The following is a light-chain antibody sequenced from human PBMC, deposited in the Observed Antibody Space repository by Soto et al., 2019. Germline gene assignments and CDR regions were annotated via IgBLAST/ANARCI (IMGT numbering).Light chain of an antibody. Sequence: QSALAQPASVSGSPGQSITISCTGTSRNAGGYNYVSWYQQHPGNAPKLMIYEVSNRPSGVSNRFSGSKSGNTASLTISGLQAEDEADYYCSTYTSSCIYVFGTGTKVT. CDR1: SRNAGGYNY. CDR3: STYTSSCIYV. V-gene: IGLV2-14*01. J-gene: IGLJ1*01. CDR2: EVS.